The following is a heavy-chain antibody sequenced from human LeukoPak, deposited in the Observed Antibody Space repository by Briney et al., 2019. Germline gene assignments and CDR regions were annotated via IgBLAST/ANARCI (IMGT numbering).Heavy chain of an antibody. J-gene: IGHJ6*03. D-gene: IGHD2-2*01. Sequence: GGSLRLSCAASGFTFSSYWMSWVRQAPGKGLEWVANIKQDGSEKYYVDSVKGRFTISRDNAKNSLYLQMNSLRAEDTAVYYCARVPPIVVVSYYYMDVWGKGTTVTVSS. CDR1: GFTFSSYW. CDR3: ARVPPIVVVSYYYMDV. V-gene: IGHV3-7*01. CDR2: IKQDGSEK.